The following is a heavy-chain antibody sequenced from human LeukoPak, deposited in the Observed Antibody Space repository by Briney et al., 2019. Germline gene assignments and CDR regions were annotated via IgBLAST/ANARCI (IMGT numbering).Heavy chain of an antibody. Sequence: GASVKVSCKASGYTFTGYYMHWVRQAPGQGLEWMGWISAYNGNTNYAQKLQGRVTMTTDTSTSTAYMELRSLRSDDTAVYYCAREVPAATGEDYWGQGTLVTVSS. J-gene: IGHJ4*02. D-gene: IGHD2-2*01. CDR1: GYTFTGYY. CDR2: ISAYNGNT. CDR3: AREVPAATGEDY. V-gene: IGHV1-18*04.